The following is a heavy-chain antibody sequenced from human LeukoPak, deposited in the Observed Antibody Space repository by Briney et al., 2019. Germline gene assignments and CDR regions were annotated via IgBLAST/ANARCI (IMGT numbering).Heavy chain of an antibody. CDR2: INHSGST. V-gene: IGHV4-34*01. CDR3: ARGVYGIFDY. J-gene: IGHJ4*02. CDR1: GGSFSGYY. Sequence: QPSETLSLTCAVYGGSFSGYYWSWIRQPPGKGLEWIGEINHSGSTNYNPSLKSRVTISVDTSKNQFSLKLSSVTAADTAVYYCARGVYGIFDYWGQGTLVTVSS. D-gene: IGHD2-8*01.